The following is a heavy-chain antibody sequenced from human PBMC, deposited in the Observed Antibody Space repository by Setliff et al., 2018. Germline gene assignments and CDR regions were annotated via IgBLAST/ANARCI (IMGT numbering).Heavy chain of an antibody. CDR3: GRSEAYNWFDP. Sequence: PETLSLTCAVSGYFIGSGYYWGWIRQPPGKGLEWIGSIYHSGSTYYNPSLKSRVTISVDTSKNQFSLKLSSVTAADTAVYYCGRSEAYNWFDPWGQGTLVTVSS. J-gene: IGHJ5*02. V-gene: IGHV4-38-2*01. CDR1: GYFIGSGYY. CDR2: IYHSGST.